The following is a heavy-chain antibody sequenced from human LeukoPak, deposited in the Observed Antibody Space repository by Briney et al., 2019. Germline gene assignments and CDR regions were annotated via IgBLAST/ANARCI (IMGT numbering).Heavy chain of an antibody. CDR1: GFTFSSYG. D-gene: IGHD3-3*01. CDR2: IWYDGSNK. Sequence: PGRSLRLSCAASGFTFSSYGMHWVRQAPGKGLEWVAVIWYDGSNKYYADSVKGRFTISRDNSKNTLYLQMNSLRAEDTAVYYCARDARSGYPHRPSYNWFDPWGQGTLVTVSS. J-gene: IGHJ5*02. V-gene: IGHV3-33*01. CDR3: ARDARSGYPHRPSYNWFDP.